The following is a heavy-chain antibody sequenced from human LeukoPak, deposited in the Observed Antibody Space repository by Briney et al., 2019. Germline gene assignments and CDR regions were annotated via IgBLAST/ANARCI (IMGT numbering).Heavy chain of an antibody. CDR1: GFTFSNSA. CDR2: ISGSGGGT. J-gene: IGHJ4*02. CDR3: ARRDLIPPVGTSGYYFGY. D-gene: IGHD1-1*01. V-gene: IGHV3-23*01. Sequence: GGSLRLSCATSGFTFSNSAMSWVRQAPGKGLEWVSTISGSGGGTSYADSVRGRFTISGDNSKNTLYLQMNSLRAEDTAVYYCARRDLIPPVGTSGYYFGYWGQGTLVTVSS.